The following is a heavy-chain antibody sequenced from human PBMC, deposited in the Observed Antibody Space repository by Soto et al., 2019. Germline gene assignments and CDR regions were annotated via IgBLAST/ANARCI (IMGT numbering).Heavy chain of an antibody. CDR1: GYTFTSYG. J-gene: IGHJ4*02. CDR3: AREMVRGEGSDH. Sequence: QVQLVQSGAEVKKPGASVKVSCKASGYTFTSYGIRWVRQAPGQGLEWMRWISTYNGNTKYAQMLQGRVTMTTDISRSTSYMELRSLRADDTAVFYCAREMVRGEGSDHWGQGSLVTVCS. CDR2: ISTYNGNT. D-gene: IGHD3-10*01. V-gene: IGHV1-18*01.